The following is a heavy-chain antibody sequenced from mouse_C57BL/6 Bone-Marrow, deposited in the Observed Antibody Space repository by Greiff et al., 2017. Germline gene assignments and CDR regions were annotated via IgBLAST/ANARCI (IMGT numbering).Heavy chain of an antibody. Sequence: EVQRVESGGGLVKPGGSLKLSCAASGFTFSSYAMSWVRQTPEKRLEWVATISDGGSYTYYPDNVKGRFTISRDNAKNNLYLQMSHLKSEDTAMYYCARSSHYYGSRYFDYWGQGTTLTVSS. V-gene: IGHV5-4*01. CDR2: ISDGGSYT. CDR1: GFTFSSYA. CDR3: ARSSHYYGSRYFDY. D-gene: IGHD1-1*01. J-gene: IGHJ2*01.